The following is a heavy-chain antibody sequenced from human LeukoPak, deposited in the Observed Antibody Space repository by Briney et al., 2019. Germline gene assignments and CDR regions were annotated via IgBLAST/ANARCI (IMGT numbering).Heavy chain of an antibody. CDR2: ISSSSSYI. J-gene: IGHJ6*03. V-gene: IGHV3-21*04. CDR3: ARDFTGSGYYMDV. Sequence: PGGSLRLSCAASGFTFSSYSMNWVRQAPGKGLEWVSSISSSSSYIYYADSVKGRFTISRDNAKNSLYLQMNSLRAEDTAVYYCARDFTGSGYYMDVWGKGTTVTVSS. CDR1: GFTFSSYS. D-gene: IGHD3-10*01.